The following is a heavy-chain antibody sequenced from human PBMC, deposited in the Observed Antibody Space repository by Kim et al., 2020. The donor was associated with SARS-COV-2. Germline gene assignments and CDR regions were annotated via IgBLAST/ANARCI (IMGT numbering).Heavy chain of an antibody. CDR3: ARDLLDENDSSGYYRWFDP. Sequence: GGSLRLSCADSGFTFSSYSMNWVRQAPGKGLEWVSYISSSSSTIYYADSVKGRFTISRDYAKNSLYLQMNSLRDEDTAVYYCARDLLDENDSSGYYRWFDPWGQGTLVTVSS. J-gene: IGHJ5*02. V-gene: IGHV3-48*02. CDR2: ISSSSSTI. CDR1: GFTFSSYS. D-gene: IGHD3-22*01.